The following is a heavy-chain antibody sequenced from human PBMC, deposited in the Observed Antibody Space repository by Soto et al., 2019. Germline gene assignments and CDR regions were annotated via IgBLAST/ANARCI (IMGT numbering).Heavy chain of an antibody. Sequence: GSGPTLVNPTQTLTLTCTFSGFSITGNGEGVGWIRQPPGKALEWLALIYWADDKRYSPSLRNRLTITLDNSKDQVILTMTDMGPADTATYYCAHGYVQLLATFHYFDSWGQGTLVTVSS. CDR1: GFSITGNGEG. V-gene: IGHV2-5*02. CDR2: IYWADDK. CDR3: AHGYVQLLATFHYFDS. J-gene: IGHJ4*02. D-gene: IGHD2-2*01.